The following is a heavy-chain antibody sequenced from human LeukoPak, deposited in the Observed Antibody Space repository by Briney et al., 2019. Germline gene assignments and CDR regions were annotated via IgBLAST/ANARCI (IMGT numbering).Heavy chain of an antibody. Sequence: SETLSLTCTVSGYSISSGYYWGWIRQPPGKGLEWVGSFYHSGSTYYNPSLKSRVTISVDTSKNQFSLKLRSVTAADTAVYYCAREDSSGYLRRFDYWGQGTLVTVSS. CDR3: AREDSSGYLRRFDY. J-gene: IGHJ4*02. CDR2: FYHSGST. D-gene: IGHD3-22*01. CDR1: GYSISSGYY. V-gene: IGHV4-38-2*02.